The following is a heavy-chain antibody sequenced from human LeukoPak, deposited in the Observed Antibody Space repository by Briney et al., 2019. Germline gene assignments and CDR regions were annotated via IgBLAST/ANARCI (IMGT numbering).Heavy chain of an antibody. CDR1: GGSISSYY. V-gene: IGHV4-59*01. J-gene: IGHJ6*02. Sequence: SETLSLTCTVSGGSISSYYWSWIRQPPGKGLEWIGYIYYSGSTNYNPSLKSRVTISVDTSKNQFSLKLSSVTAADTAVYYCARGATYYDFWSGSRTPHGMDVWGQGTTVTVSS. CDR2: IYYSGST. D-gene: IGHD3-3*01. CDR3: ARGATYYDFWSGSRTPHGMDV.